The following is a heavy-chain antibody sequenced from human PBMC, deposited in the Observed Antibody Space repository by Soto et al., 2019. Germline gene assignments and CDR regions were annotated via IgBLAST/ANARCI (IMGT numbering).Heavy chain of an antibody. CDR3: ARDKLGYCSGGSCYYNTFDY. CDR2: ISYDGSNK. J-gene: IGHJ4*02. Sequence: GGSLRLSCAASGFTFSSYAMHWVRQAPGKGLEWVAVISYDGSNKYYADSVKGRFTISRDNSKNTLYLQMNSLRAEDTAVYYCARDKLGYCSGGSCYYNTFDYWGQGTLVTVSS. V-gene: IGHV3-30-3*01. D-gene: IGHD2-15*01. CDR1: GFTFSSYA.